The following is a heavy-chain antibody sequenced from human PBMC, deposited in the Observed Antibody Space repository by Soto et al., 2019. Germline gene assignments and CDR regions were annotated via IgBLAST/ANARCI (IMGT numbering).Heavy chain of an antibody. J-gene: IGHJ6*02. CDR1: GYTFTSYG. D-gene: IGHD3-3*01. CDR2: ISAYNGNT. V-gene: IGHV1-18*01. Sequence: ASVKVSCKASGYTFTSYGISWVRQAPGQGLEWMGWISAYNGNTNYAQKLQGRVTITTDTSTSTAYMELSSLRSDDTAVYYCARDRGYDFWSGYGMDVWGQGTTVTVSS. CDR3: ARDRGYDFWSGYGMDV.